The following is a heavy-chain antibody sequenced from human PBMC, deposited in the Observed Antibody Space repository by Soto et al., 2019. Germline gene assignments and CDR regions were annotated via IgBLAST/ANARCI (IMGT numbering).Heavy chain of an antibody. V-gene: IGHV1-2*04. J-gene: IGHJ4*02. CDR3: ARGALFFSYDGRGYPRGY. Sequence: ASVKVSCKASGYTFTGYYMHWVRQAPGQGLEWMGWINPNSGGTNYAQKFQGWVTMTRDTSISTAYMELSRLRSDDTAVYYCARGALFFSYDGRGYPRGYWGQGTLATVS. CDR2: INPNSGGT. D-gene: IGHD3-22*01. CDR1: GYTFTGYY.